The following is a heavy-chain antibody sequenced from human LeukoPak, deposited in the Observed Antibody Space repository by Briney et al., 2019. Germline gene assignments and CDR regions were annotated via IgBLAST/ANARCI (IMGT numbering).Heavy chain of an antibody. V-gene: IGHV6-1*01. J-gene: IGHJ4*02. D-gene: IGHD7-27*01. CDR1: GDCVSSNSAA. CDR2: TYYRSKWYS. CDR3: AREFPARTGECFDY. Sequence: SQTLSLTCAISGDCVSSNSAAWNWIRQSPSRGLEWLGRTYYRSKWYSDYAVSVKSRITFNPDTSKNQFSLQLNSVTPEDTAVYYCAREFPARTGECFDYWGQGTLVTVSS.